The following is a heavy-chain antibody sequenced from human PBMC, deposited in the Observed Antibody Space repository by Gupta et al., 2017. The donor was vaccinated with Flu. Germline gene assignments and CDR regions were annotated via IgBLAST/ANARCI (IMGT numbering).Heavy chain of an antibody. CDR3: AKDPTYYDFWSGVTEAELDH. CDR2: ISGYNGNT. J-gene: IGHJ4*02. CDR1: GYTFTNYG. V-gene: IGHV1-18*04. D-gene: IGHD3-3*01. Sequence: QVQLVQSGAEVKKPGASVKVSCKASGYTFTNYGITWVRQAPGQGLEWMGWISGYNGNTNYAQKFQGRVTMTTDTSTNTAYMELRSLRSDDTAVYYCAKDPTYYDFWSGVTEAELDHWGQGTLVTVSS.